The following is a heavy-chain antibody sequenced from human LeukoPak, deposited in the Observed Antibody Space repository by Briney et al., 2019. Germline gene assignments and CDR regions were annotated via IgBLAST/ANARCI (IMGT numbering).Heavy chain of an antibody. J-gene: IGHJ4*02. Sequence: GVNLRLYCAASGFTFSSYDLIWVPQAPGKGLEWVTDVSGSGGSKYYADSVKGRFTISRDNSKNTLYLQMSSLRAEDTALYYCAKSSKVRGVTCIDYWGQGTLVTVSS. CDR2: VSGSGGSK. CDR3: AKSSKVRGVTCIDY. D-gene: IGHD3-10*01. CDR1: GFTFSSYD. V-gene: IGHV3-23*01.